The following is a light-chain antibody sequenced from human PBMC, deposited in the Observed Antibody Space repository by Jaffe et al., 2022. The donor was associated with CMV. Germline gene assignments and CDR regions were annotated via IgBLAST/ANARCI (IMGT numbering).Light chain of an antibody. J-gene: IGLJ2*01. CDR1: NIGSKS. Sequence: SYVLTQPPSVSLAPGKTARITCGGNNIGSKSVHWYQQKPGQAPVLVIYYDSDRPSGIPERFSGSKSGNTATLTISRVEEGDEADYYCQVWESSSDHVVFGGGTKLTVL. CDR3: QVWESSSDHVV. CDR2: YDS. V-gene: IGLV3-21*01.